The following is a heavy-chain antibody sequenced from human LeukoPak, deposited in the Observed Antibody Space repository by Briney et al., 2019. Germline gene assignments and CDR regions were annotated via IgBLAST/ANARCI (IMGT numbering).Heavy chain of an antibody. CDR2: INKDGSST. CDR3: ARDSVVPAARNDY. CDR1: GFTFSSYW. Sequence: GGSLRLSCAASGFTFSSYWMHWVRHAPGKGLVWVSHINKDGSSTSYADSVKGRFTISRDNAKNTLYLQISSLRAEDTALYYCARDSVVPAARNDYWGQGTLVTVSS. J-gene: IGHJ4*02. V-gene: IGHV3-74*01. D-gene: IGHD2-2*01.